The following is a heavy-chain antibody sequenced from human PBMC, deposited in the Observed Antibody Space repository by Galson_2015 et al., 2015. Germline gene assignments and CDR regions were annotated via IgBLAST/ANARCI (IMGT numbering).Heavy chain of an antibody. J-gene: IGHJ3*02. CDR1: GYTFTSYA. D-gene: IGHD2-2*02. CDR2: INAGNGNT. CDR3: ARGGAIAVVPAAIVAFDI. V-gene: IGHV1-3*01. Sequence: SVKVSCKASGYTFTSYAMHWVRQAPGQRLEWMGWINAGNGNTKYSQKFQGRVTITRDTSASTAYMELSSLRSEDTAVYYCARGGAIAVVPAAIVAFDIWGQGTMVTVSS.